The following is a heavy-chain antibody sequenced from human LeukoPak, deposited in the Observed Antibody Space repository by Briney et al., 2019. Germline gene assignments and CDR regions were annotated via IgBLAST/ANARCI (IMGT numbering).Heavy chain of an antibody. CDR1: GFTVSSNY. CDR2: IYSGGST. D-gene: IGHD3-3*01. CDR3: ARGSFYDFWSGYQGNWFDP. Sequence: LPGGSLRLSCAASGFTVSSNYMSWVRQAPGKGLEWVSVIYSGGSTYYADSVKGRFTISRDNSKNTLYLQMNSLRAEDTAVYYCARGSFYDFWSGYQGNWFDPWGQGTLVTVSS. V-gene: IGHV3-53*01. J-gene: IGHJ5*02.